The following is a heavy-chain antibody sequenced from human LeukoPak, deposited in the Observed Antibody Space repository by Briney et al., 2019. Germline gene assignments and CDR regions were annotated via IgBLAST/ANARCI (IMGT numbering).Heavy chain of an antibody. D-gene: IGHD3-10*01. J-gene: IGHJ4*02. CDR1: GYTFTGYY. CDR3: ARNVLRLWFGELLSPFDY. Sequence: ASVKVSCKASGYTFTGYYMHWVRQAPGQRLEWRGWINPNSGGTNYAQKFQGRVTMTRDTSISTAYMELSRLRADDTAVYYCARNVLRLWFGELLSPFDYWGQGTLVTVSS. CDR2: INPNSGGT. V-gene: IGHV1-2*02.